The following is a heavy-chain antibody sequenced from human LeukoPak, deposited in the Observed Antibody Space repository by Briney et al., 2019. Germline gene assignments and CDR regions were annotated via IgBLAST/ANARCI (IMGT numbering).Heavy chain of an antibody. D-gene: IGHD4-11*01. Sequence: GGSLRLSCAASGFTFSSYWMHWVRQAPGKGLVWVSRIKTDGSSTSYADSVKGRFTISRDNAKNTLYLQMNSLRAEDTAVYYCARDREVNYIYYYMDVWGKGTTVTVSS. CDR1: GFTFSSYW. CDR2: IKTDGSST. J-gene: IGHJ6*03. CDR3: ARDREVNYIYYYMDV. V-gene: IGHV3-74*01.